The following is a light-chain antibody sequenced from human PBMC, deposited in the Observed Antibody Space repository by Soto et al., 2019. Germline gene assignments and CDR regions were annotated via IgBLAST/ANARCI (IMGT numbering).Light chain of an antibody. J-gene: IGLJ3*02. Sequence: QSVLTQPPSASGTPGQRVTISCSGSSSNIGSNYVCWYQQLPGTAPKLLIYRNNQRPSGVPDRFSGSKSGTSASLAISGLRSEDEADYYCAAWDDSLSVLFGGGTKVTVL. CDR2: RNN. V-gene: IGLV1-47*01. CDR1: SSNIGSNY. CDR3: AAWDDSLSVL.